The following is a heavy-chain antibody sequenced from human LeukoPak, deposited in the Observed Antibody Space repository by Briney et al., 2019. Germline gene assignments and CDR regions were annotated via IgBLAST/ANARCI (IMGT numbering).Heavy chain of an antibody. V-gene: IGHV4-61*03. D-gene: IGHD1-26*01. Sequence: SETLSLTCTVSGYSISSGYYWGWIRQPPGKGLEWIGYIYYSGSTSYNPSLKSRVTISVDTSKNHFSLKLSSVTAADTAVYYCARYSGSYPHDAFDIWGQGTMVTVSS. CDR2: IYYSGST. CDR3: ARYSGSYPHDAFDI. CDR1: GYSISSGYY. J-gene: IGHJ3*02.